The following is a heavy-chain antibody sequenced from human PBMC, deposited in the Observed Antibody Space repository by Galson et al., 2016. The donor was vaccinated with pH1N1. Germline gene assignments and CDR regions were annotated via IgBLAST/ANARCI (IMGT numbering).Heavy chain of an antibody. CDR2: IIPVFSLP. Sequence: SVKVSCKASGDTFNYYTINWVRQAPGQGLQWMGRIIPVFSLPTYAQTFQGRVTISADKSTTTVHMHLSSLRSEDTAVYYCARDGEGYYMDVWGKGTTVIVSS. D-gene: IGHD7-27*01. V-gene: IGHV1-69*04. CDR1: GDTFNYYT. J-gene: IGHJ6*03. CDR3: ARDGEGYYMDV.